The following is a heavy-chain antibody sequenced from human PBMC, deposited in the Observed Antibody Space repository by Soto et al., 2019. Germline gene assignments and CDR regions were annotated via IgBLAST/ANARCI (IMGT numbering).Heavy chain of an antibody. V-gene: IGHV3-9*01. CDR1: GFTFDDYA. D-gene: IGHD2-15*01. J-gene: IGHJ4*02. Sequence: PGGSLRLSCAASGFTFDDYAMHWVRQAPGKGLEWVSGISWNSGSIGYADSVKGRFTISRDNAKNSLYLQMNSLRAEDTALYYCAKDSKLFPGGVDYWGQGTLVTVSS. CDR2: ISWNSGSI. CDR3: AKDSKLFPGGVDY.